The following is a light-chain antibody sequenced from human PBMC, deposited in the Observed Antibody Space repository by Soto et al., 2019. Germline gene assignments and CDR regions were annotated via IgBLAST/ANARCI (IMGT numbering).Light chain of an antibody. CDR1: QSVGSY. J-gene: IGKJ4*01. Sequence: EIVLTQSPATLSLSPGDRATLSCRASQSVGSYLGCYQQRPGQAPRLLIYDASNRATSIPARFSGSGSGTHFAIHITILEADAVELYYCHSSSDSQYTFGEGTKVDIK. CDR2: DAS. CDR3: HSSSDSQYT. V-gene: IGKV3-11*01.